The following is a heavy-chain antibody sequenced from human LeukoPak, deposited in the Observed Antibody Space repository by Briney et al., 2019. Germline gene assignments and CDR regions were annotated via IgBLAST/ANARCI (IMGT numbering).Heavy chain of an antibody. D-gene: IGHD3-10*01. CDR1: GGSISSYY. J-gene: IGHJ5*02. CDR3: ARGGAMVRGVIYWFDP. CDR2: IYYSGST. V-gene: IGHV4-59*01. Sequence: PSETLSLTCTVSGGSISSYYWSWIRQPPGKGLEWIGYIYYSGSTNYNPSLKSRVTISVDTSKNQFSLKLSSVTAADTAVYYCARGGAMVRGVIYWFDPWGQGTLVTVSS.